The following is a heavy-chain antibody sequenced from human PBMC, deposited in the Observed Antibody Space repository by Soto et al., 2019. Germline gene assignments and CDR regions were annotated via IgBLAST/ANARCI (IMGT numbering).Heavy chain of an antibody. V-gene: IGHV3-30*04. Sequence: QVHLAESGGGVVQPGRSLRLSCAASGFTFSNYPMNWVRQAPGKGLEWVAVISYDGNTEHYADSVKGRCTISRDNPRNTLYLQMNSLRGEDPAVYYCAREVSLAVAAAGYFDPWGQGAQVTVSS. J-gene: IGHJ4*02. CDR3: AREVSLAVAAAGYFDP. CDR1: GFTFSNYP. CDR2: ISYDGNTE. D-gene: IGHD6-25*01.